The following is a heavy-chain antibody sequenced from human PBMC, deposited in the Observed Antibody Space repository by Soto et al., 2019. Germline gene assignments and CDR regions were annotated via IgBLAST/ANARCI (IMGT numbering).Heavy chain of an antibody. CDR3: AKDLGEKRGTIFGVVPGDY. Sequence: QVQLVESGGGVVQPGRSLRLSCAASGFTFSSYGMHWVRQAPGKGLEWVAVISYDGSNKYYADSVKGRFTISRDNSKNTLYLQMNSLRAEDTAVYYCAKDLGEKRGTIFGVVPGDYWGQGTLVTVSS. D-gene: IGHD3-3*01. V-gene: IGHV3-30*18. CDR2: ISYDGSNK. CDR1: GFTFSSYG. J-gene: IGHJ4*02.